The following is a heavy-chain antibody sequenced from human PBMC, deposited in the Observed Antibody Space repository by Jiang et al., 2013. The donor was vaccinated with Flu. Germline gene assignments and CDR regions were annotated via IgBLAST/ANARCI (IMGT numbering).Heavy chain of an antibody. Sequence: GAEVKKPGASVKVSCKASGYTFTSYAMHWVRQAPGQRLEWMGWINAGNGNTKYSQKFQGRVTITRDTSASTAYMELSSLRSEDTAVYYCAREDIRGSSWSHLDYWGQGTLVTVSS. CDR1: GYTFTSYA. J-gene: IGHJ4*02. CDR2: INAGNGNT. D-gene: IGHD6-13*01. V-gene: IGHV1-3*01. CDR3: AREDIRGSSWSHLDY.